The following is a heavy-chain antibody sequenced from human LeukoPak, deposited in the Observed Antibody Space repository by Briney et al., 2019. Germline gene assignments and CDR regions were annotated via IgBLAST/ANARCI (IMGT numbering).Heavy chain of an antibody. CDR1: GGSINGYF. J-gene: IGHJ4*02. CDR3: ARVADSSSWFYFDY. V-gene: IGHV4-4*09. D-gene: IGHD6-13*01. Sequence: SETLSLTCTLSGGSINGYFGTWIRQASGKGLEWIGYIHTIETKYNPSLQSRVSMSIDTSKNQFSLKLSSVTAADTAVYYCARVADSSSWFYFDYWGQGTLVTVSS. CDR2: IHTIET.